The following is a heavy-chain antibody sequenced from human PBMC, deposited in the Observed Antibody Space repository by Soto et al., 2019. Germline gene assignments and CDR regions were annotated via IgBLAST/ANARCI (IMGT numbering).Heavy chain of an antibody. J-gene: IGHJ6*02. Sequence: QLQLQESGSGLVKPSQTLSLTCTVSGCSSSRGGYSWTWSRQSPGKGLEGIGYTSQSGSAFYNPARKSRVTRSVDRSKNQCSLNLTSVTAADTAVYYCARDYYGRDVWGQGTPVTVSS. CDR2: TSQSGSA. CDR1: GCSSSRGGYS. V-gene: IGHV4-30-2*06. CDR3: ARDYYGRDV.